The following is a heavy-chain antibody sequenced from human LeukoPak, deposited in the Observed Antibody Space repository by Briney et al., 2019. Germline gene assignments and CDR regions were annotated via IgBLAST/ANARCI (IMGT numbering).Heavy chain of an antibody. Sequence: PSETLSLTCTVSGGSISSYYWSWIRQPPGKGLEWIGYIYYSGSTNYNPSLQSRVTISVDTSKNQFSLKLSSVTAADTAVYYCARGMVVTADFDYWGQGTLVTVSS. V-gene: IGHV4-59*01. J-gene: IGHJ4*02. D-gene: IGHD2-21*02. CDR2: IYYSGST. CDR1: GGSISSYY. CDR3: ARGMVVTADFDY.